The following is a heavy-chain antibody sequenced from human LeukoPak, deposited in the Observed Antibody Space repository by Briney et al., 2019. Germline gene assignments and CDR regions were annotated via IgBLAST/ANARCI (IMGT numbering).Heavy chain of an antibody. CDR2: MNPNSGNT. V-gene: IGHV1-8*01. D-gene: IGHD1-26*01. CDR3: ATLAVGATRRDFDY. CDR1: GYTFTSYD. Sequence: ASVKVSCKASGYTFTSYDINWVRQATGQGLEWMGWMNPNSGNTGYAQKFQGRVTMTEDTSTDTAYMELSSLRSEDTAVYYCATLAVGATRRDFDYWGQGTLVTVSS. J-gene: IGHJ4*02.